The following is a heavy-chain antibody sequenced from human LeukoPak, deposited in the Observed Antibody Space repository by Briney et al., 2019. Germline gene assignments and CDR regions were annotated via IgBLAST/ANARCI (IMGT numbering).Heavy chain of an antibody. CDR3: ARGITIFGVVTTYYYYYYMDV. V-gene: IGHV4-59*01. D-gene: IGHD3-3*01. Sequence: SETLSLTCTVSGSSISSYYWSWIRQPPGKGLEWIGYIYYSGSTNYNPSLKSRVTISVDTSKNQFSLKLSSVTAADTAVYYCARGITIFGVVTTYYYYYYMDVWGKGTTVTVSS. CDR2: IYYSGST. J-gene: IGHJ6*03. CDR1: GSSISSYY.